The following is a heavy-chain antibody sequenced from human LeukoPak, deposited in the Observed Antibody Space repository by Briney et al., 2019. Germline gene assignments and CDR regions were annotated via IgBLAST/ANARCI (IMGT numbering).Heavy chain of an antibody. V-gene: IGHV4-34*01. CDR2: INHSGST. J-gene: IGHJ5*02. D-gene: IGHD6-19*01. Sequence: PSETLSLTCAVSGGSFSGYYWSWIRQPPGKGLEWIGEINHSGSTNYNPSLKSRVTISVDTSKYQFSLKLSSVTAADTAVCYCARGGGIAVAGTFDPWGQGTLVTVSS. CDR1: GGSFSGYY. CDR3: ARGGGIAVAGTFDP.